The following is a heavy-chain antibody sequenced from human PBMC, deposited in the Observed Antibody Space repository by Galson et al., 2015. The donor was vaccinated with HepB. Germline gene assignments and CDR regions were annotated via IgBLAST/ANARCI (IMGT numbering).Heavy chain of an antibody. Sequence: SLRLSCAASGFTFSSYSMNWVRQAPGKGLEWVSYISSSSSTIYYADSVKGRFTISGDNAKNSLYLQMNSLRAEDTAVYYCARAAYEFCSSTSCPRSLFDYWGQGTLVTVSS. CDR2: ISSSSSTI. J-gene: IGHJ4*02. V-gene: IGHV3-48*01. D-gene: IGHD2-2*01. CDR1: GFTFSSYS. CDR3: ARAAYEFCSSTSCPRSLFDY.